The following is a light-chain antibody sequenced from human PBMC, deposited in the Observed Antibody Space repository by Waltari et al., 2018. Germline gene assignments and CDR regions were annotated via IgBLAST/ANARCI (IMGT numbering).Light chain of an antibody. CDR3: QSSDSTLYGVV. CDR1: SSHIGSGYD. CDR2: GIN. J-gene: IGLJ2*01. V-gene: IGLV1-40*01. Sequence: QSVLTQPPSVSGAPGQRVTISCTGSSSHIGSGYDVTWYQLLPGTAPKLLIYGINNRPSGVPDRFSGSRSATSASLAISGLQAEDEAYYYCQSSDSTLYGVVFGGGTKLTVL.